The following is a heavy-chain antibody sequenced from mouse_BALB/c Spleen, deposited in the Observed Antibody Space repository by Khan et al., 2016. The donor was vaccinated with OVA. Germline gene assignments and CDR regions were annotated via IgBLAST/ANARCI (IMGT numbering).Heavy chain of an antibody. Sequence: EVELVESGGDLVKPGGSLKLSCAVSGFIFSSYGMSWVRQTLHKRLEWVATISSGGSYTYYPDSVKGRFTISRDNAKNTLYLQMSSLKSEDTAMYYCARFITTATGDYFGMDYWGRGTSVTISS. V-gene: IGHV5-6*01. D-gene: IGHD1-2*01. CDR1: GFIFSSYG. J-gene: IGHJ4*01. CDR2: ISSGGSYT. CDR3: ARFITTATGDYFGMDY.